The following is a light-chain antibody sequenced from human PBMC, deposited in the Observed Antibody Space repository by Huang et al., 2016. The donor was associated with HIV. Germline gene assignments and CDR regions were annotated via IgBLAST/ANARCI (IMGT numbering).Light chain of an antibody. Sequence: DIQMTQSPSTLSASVGDRVTITCRASQSISSWLAWYQQKPGKAPKLLIYKASSLESGVPSRCRGSGSGTEFTLTISSLQPDYFATYYCQQYNSYSWTFGQGTKVEIK. CDR3: QQYNSYSWT. CDR1: QSISSW. V-gene: IGKV1-5*03. CDR2: KAS. J-gene: IGKJ1*01.